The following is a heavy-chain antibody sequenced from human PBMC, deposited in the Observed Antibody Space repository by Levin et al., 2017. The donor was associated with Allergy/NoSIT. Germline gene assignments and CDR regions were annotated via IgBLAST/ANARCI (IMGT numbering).Heavy chain of an antibody. J-gene: IGHJ6*02. D-gene: IGHD2-2*01. CDR2: ISTSSTYT. Sequence: GGSLRLSCAASGFTFSDCYMSWIRQAPGKGLEWVSYISTSSTYTNYADSVKGRFTISRDNAKNSLYLQMNSLRAEDTAVYYCARDRTAPSTHTNDYYYGMDVWGQGTTVTVSS. CDR1: GFTFSDCY. CDR3: ARDRTAPSTHTNDYYYGMDV. V-gene: IGHV3-11*05.